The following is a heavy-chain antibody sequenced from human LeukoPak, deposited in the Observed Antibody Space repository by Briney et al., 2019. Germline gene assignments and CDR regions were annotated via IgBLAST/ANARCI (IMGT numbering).Heavy chain of an antibody. V-gene: IGHV1-46*03. D-gene: IGHD6-13*01. CDR1: GHIFTSYY. Sequence: ASVKVSCKTPGHIFTSYYMNWVRQAPGQGLEWMGIIHPRGGRTIYAQKFQGTVTMTRDTSISTAYLQWSSLKASDTAMYYCARGGAGTLLGLSPANIDYWGQGTMVTVSS. CDR2: IHPRGGRT. J-gene: IGHJ3*01. CDR3: ARGGAGTLLGLSPANIDY.